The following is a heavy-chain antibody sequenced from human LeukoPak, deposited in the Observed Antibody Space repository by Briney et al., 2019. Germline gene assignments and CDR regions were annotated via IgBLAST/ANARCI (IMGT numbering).Heavy chain of an antibody. CDR1: GYTFTSYD. J-gene: IGHJ4*02. Sequence: ASVKVSCKASGYTFTSYDINWVRQATGQGLEWMGWMNPNSGNTGYAQKFQGRVTITRTTSISTAYMELSSLRSEDTAVYYCARGTARPFRDFDYWGQGTLVTVSS. V-gene: IGHV1-8*03. CDR3: ARGTARPFRDFDY. D-gene: IGHD6-6*01. CDR2: MNPNSGNT.